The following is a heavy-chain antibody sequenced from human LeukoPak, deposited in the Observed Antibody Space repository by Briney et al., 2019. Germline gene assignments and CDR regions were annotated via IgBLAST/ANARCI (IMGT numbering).Heavy chain of an antibody. J-gene: IGHJ5*02. Sequence: GGSLRLSCAASGFTFNNHDMHWVRQAPGKGLEWVAVIWYDGSNKYYADSVKGRFTISRDNSKNTLYLQMNSLRAEDTAVYYCARDRGYWFDPWGQGTLVTVSS. D-gene: IGHD5-12*01. CDR1: GFTFNNHD. CDR3: ARDRGYWFDP. CDR2: IWYDGSNK. V-gene: IGHV3-33*08.